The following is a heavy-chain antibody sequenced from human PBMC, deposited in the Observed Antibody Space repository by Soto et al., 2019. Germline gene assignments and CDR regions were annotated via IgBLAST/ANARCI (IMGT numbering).Heavy chain of an antibody. V-gene: IGHV4-59*01. CDR2: AYYSGTT. CDR3: ASRTGRNYYGMDA. Sequence: QVQLQESGPGLVKPSETLSLTCTVSGGSISSYYWNWIRQPPGKGLEWVGYAYYSGTTNYNPSLPNRVTNSVDTSKSQLSLFLTSVTAADTDVYYCASRTGRNYYGMDAWGQWTTVTVSS. CDR1: GGSISSYY. D-gene: IGHD7-27*01. J-gene: IGHJ6*02.